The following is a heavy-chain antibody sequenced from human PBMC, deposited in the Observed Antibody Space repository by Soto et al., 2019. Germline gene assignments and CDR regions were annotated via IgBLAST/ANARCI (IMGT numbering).Heavy chain of an antibody. CDR3: ARYRFSCNKWPKFDH. D-gene: IGHD2-2*01. Sequence: TISLTFNVSRLRFSSDGGCLGWSRRHPREGPEWIGHSCXPGSEYCSRSLESRVVISLDTANNKFSLTLTSVTAADTAVYYCARYRFSCNKWPKFDHWGRRTLVTVSS. CDR2: SCXPGSE. J-gene: IGHJ5*02. V-gene: IGHV4-31*03. CDR1: RLRFSSDGGC.